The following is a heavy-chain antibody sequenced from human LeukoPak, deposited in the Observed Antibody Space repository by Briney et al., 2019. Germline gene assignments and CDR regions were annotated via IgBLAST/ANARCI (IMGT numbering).Heavy chain of an antibody. Sequence: ASVKVSCKASGYTFTSYYMHWVRQAPGQGLEWMGIINPSGGSTRYAQNFQGRVTMTRDMSTSTVYMEPSSLRSEDTAVYYCARDPGDSMVFIYYFDYWGQGTLVTVSS. CDR1: GYTFTSYY. CDR2: INPSGGST. CDR3: ARDPGDSMVFIYYFDY. J-gene: IGHJ4*02. D-gene: IGHD2-8*01. V-gene: IGHV1-46*01.